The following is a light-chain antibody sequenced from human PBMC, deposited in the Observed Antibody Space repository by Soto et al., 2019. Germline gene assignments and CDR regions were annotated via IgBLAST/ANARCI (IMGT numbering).Light chain of an antibody. CDR2: DAS. V-gene: IGKV3-11*01. Sequence: DIVLTQSPGTLSLSPGERGTPSCRASQSVGSYSAWYQQKPGQAPRLLIYDASNRATGVPARFSGSGSGTDFTLTINSLEPEDVAVYYCQQRSYLFTFGGGTKVDIK. CDR3: QQRSYLFT. J-gene: IGKJ4*01. CDR1: QSVGSY.